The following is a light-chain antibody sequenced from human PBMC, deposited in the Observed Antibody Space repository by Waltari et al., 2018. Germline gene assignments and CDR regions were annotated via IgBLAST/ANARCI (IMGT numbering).Light chain of an antibody. CDR2: DVT. CDR1: SSDVGGYNF. CDR3: SSYASSSAHYV. Sequence: QSALTQPASVSGSPGQSITIPCTGTSSDVGGYNFVSWYQQHPGKAPKLMIYDVTNRSAGGSNRFSGSKSGNTASLTISGLQVEDEADYYCSSYASSSAHYVFGSGTKVTVL. V-gene: IGLV2-14*03. J-gene: IGLJ1*01.